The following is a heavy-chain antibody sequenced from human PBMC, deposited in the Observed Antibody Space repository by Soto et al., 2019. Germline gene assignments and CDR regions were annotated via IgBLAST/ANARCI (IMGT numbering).Heavy chain of an antibody. V-gene: IGHV1-69*02. CDR3: ARVGCSGGSCYQEYFQH. CDR1: GGTFSSYT. D-gene: IGHD2-15*01. J-gene: IGHJ1*01. CDR2: IIPILGIA. Sequence: SVKGSCKASGGTFSSYTISWGRQAHGQGLEWMGRIIPILGIANYAQKFQGRVTITADKSTSTAYMELSSLRSEDTAVYYCARVGCSGGSCYQEYFQHWGQGTLVTVSS.